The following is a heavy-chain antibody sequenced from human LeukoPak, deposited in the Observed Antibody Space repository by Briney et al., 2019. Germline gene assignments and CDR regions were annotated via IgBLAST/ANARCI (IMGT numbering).Heavy chain of an antibody. CDR3: ARASGSYGSGSYHYYGMDV. J-gene: IGHJ6*04. D-gene: IGHD3-10*01. CDR1: GYSISSGYY. Sequence: PSETLSLTCAVSGYSISSGYYWGWIRQPPGKGLEWIGSIFHSGSTYYNPSLKSRVNMSVDTSKNQISLKLSSATAADTAVYYCARASGSYGSGSYHYYGMDVWGKGTTVTVSS. V-gene: IGHV4-38-2*01. CDR2: IFHSGST.